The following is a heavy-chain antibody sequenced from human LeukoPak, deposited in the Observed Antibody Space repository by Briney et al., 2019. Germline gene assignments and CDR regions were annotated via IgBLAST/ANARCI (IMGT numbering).Heavy chain of an antibody. CDR1: GFTFSSYA. CDR2: ISYDGSNK. J-gene: IGHJ5*02. Sequence: GRSLRLSCAASGFTFSSYAMHWVRQAPGKGLEYVAVISYDGSNKYYADSVKGRFTISRDNSKNTLYLQMNSLRAEDTAFYYCVREHLATTGKNWFDPWGQGTLVTVSS. V-gene: IGHV3-30*04. CDR3: VREHLATTGKNWFDP. D-gene: IGHD6-13*01.